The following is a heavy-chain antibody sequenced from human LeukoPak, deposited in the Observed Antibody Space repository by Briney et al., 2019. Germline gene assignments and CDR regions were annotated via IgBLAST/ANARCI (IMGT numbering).Heavy chain of an antibody. CDR1: GFTFSSYW. V-gene: IGHV3-7*01. CDR3: ARDRCYYDSSGYCD. Sequence: GGSLRLSCAASGFTFSSYWTSWVRQAPGKGLEWVANIKQDGSEKYYVDSVKGRFTISRDNAKNSLYLQMNSLRAEDTAVYYCARDRCYYDSSGYCDWGQGTLVTVSS. CDR2: IKQDGSEK. J-gene: IGHJ4*02. D-gene: IGHD3-22*01.